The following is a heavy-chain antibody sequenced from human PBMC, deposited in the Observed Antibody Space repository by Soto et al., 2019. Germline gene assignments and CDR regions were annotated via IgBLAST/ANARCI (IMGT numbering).Heavy chain of an antibody. CDR2: IYDSGST. D-gene: IGHD3-3*01. J-gene: IGHJ3*02. CDR1: GGSVSSGSYY. CDR3: ARDRYDFWSGWGAFDI. V-gene: IGHV4-61*01. Sequence: PSETLSLTCTASGGSVSSGSYYWSWIRQPPEKGLEWIGYIYDSGSTNYNPTLKSRVTISVDTSKNQFSLKLSSVTAADTAGYYCARDRYDFWSGWGAFDIWGQGTMVTVSS.